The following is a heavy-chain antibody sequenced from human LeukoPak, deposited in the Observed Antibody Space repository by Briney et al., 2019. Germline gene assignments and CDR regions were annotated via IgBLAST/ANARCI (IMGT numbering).Heavy chain of an antibody. D-gene: IGHD3-3*02. J-gene: IGHJ6*03. CDR2: IYTSGST. Sequence: SQTLSLTCTVSGGSISSGSYYWSWIRQPAGKGLEWIGRIYTSGSTNYNPSLKSRVTMSVDTSKNQFSLKLSSVTAADTAVYYCARAPIFGVVKGADYYYYYMDVWGKGTTVTVSS. V-gene: IGHV4-61*02. CDR3: ARAPIFGVVKGADYYYYYMDV. CDR1: GGSISSGSYY.